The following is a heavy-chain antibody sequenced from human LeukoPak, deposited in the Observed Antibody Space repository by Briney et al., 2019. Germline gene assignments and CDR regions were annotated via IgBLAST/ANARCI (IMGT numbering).Heavy chain of an antibody. Sequence: ASVTVSCKASGYTFTDYYMHWVRQAPGQGLEWVGWINPDTGGTHYAHNLQDRVTMTSDKSSSTAYLELNSLRSDDTALYYCVREYWRCGSWDVKSLFDPWGRGTLVTVSS. V-gene: IGHV1-2*02. D-gene: IGHD2-15*01. CDR3: VREYWRCGSWDVKSLFDP. CDR1: GYTFTDYY. J-gene: IGHJ5*02. CDR2: INPDTGGT.